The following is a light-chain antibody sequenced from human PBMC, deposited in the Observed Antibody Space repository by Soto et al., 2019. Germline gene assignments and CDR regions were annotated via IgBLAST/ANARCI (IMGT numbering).Light chain of an antibody. CDR1: QSVISSY. CDR2: GAS. CDR3: QQYGSSRT. Sequence: EIVLTQSPGTLSLSPGERATLSCRPSQSVISSYLAWYQQKPGQAPRLLIYGASSRATGIPDRFSGSGSGTAFPLTITRLEPEVFAVYYCQQYGSSRTFGKGTKV. J-gene: IGKJ1*01. V-gene: IGKV3-20*01.